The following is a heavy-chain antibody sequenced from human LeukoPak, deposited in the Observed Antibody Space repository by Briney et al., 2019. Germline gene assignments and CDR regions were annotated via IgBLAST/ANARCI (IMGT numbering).Heavy chain of an antibody. Sequence: PGRSLRLSCAASGFTFSSYGMHWVRQAPGKGLEWVSSISSSSSYIYYADSVKGRFTISRDNAKNSLYLQMNSLRAEGTAVYYCARVIPVGSYHRAGYWGQGTLVTVSS. CDR1: GFTFSSYG. V-gene: IGHV3-21*01. CDR3: ARVIPVGSYHRAGY. J-gene: IGHJ4*02. CDR2: ISSSSSYI. D-gene: IGHD1-26*01.